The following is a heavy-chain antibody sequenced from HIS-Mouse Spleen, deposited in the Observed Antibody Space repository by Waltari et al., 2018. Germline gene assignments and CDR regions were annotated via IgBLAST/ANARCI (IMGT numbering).Heavy chain of an antibody. CDR3: ARDSITIFGVPYTPDAFDI. V-gene: IGHV3-30-3*01. CDR1: GLTWSSDA. CDR2: ISYAGSNK. J-gene: IGHJ3*02. D-gene: IGHD3-3*01. Sequence: QVQLGESGGGGVKPGRSGRRAWAAWGLTWSSDARQGGRAAPGKGLVWVAVISYAGSNKYYADSVKGRFTISRDNSTTTLYLQMNSLRAEDTAVYYCARDSITIFGVPYTPDAFDIWGQGTMVTVSS.